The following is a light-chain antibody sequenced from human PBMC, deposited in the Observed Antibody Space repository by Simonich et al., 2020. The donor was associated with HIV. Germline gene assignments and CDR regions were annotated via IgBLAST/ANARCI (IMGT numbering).Light chain of an antibody. CDR1: QSISSGY. V-gene: IGKV3D-20*01. Sequence: EIVMTQSPATLSVSPGERATLSCRASQSISSGYLAWYQQKPGLGPRLLIFDASSRATGIPGRFSGSGSGTDFTLTISRLEPEDFAVYYCQQYGSSQTFAQGTKVEIK. CDR2: DAS. J-gene: IGKJ1*01. CDR3: QQYGSSQT.